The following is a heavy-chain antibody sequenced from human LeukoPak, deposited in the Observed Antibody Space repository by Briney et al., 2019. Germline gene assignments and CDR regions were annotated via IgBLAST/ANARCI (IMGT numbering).Heavy chain of an antibody. CDR1: GFTFITFSSYA. Sequence: PGGSLRLSCSASGFTFITFSSYAMHWVRQAPGKGLEYVSAISSNGGSTYYADSVKGRFTISRDNSKNTLYLQMSSLRAEDTAVYYCVSGLHSSGYYFDYWGQGTLVTVSS. CDR3: VSGLHSSGYYFDY. CDR2: ISSNGGST. J-gene: IGHJ4*02. D-gene: IGHD3-22*01. V-gene: IGHV3-64D*09.